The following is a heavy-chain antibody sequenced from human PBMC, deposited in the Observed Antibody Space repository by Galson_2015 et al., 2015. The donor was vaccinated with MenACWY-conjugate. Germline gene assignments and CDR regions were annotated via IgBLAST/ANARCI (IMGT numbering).Heavy chain of an antibody. J-gene: IGHJ3*02. CDR3: ARWQLGIDAFDI. CDR1: GFTFGSYA. V-gene: IGHV3-23*01. Sequence: SLRLSCAASGFTFGSYAMSWVRQAPGKGLEWVSGITGTGGSTYYADSVKGRFTISRDNSKNTLYVQMNSLRAEDTAVYYCARWQLGIDAFDIWGQGTMVTVSS. D-gene: IGHD7-27*01. CDR2: ITGTGGST.